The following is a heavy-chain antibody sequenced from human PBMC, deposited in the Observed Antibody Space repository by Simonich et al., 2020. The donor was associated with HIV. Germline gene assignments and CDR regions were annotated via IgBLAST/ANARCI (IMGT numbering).Heavy chain of an antibody. D-gene: IGHD5-12*01. Sequence: EVQLVESGGGLVKPGGSLRLSCAASGFTFSSYSMNWVRQAPGKGLEWVSSISRSSSYIYYADSVKGRFTISRDNAKNSLYLQMNSLRAEDTAVYYCAREYSGLDYWGQGILVTVSS. CDR1: GFTFSSYS. J-gene: IGHJ4*02. CDR3: AREYSGLDY. V-gene: IGHV3-21*01. CDR2: ISRSSSYI.